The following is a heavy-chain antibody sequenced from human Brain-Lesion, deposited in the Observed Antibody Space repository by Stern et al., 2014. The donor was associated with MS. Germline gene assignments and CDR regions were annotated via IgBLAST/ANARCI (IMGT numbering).Heavy chain of an antibody. CDR1: GYTLTELS. D-gene: IGHD1-26*01. CDR2: FDPEDGET. Sequence: QVQLVESGAEVKKPGASVKVSCKVSGYTLTELSMHWVRQAPRKGLEWMGGFDPEDGETISAQKFQGRVTMTEDTSTDTAYMELSSLRSEDTAVYYCATLSPGAGGNYYRHFDYWGQGPLVTVSS. J-gene: IGHJ4*02. V-gene: IGHV1-24*01. CDR3: ATLSPGAGGNYYRHFDY.